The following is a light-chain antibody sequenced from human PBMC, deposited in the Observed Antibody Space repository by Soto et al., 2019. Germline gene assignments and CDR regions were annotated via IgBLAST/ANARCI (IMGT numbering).Light chain of an antibody. CDR2: AAS. V-gene: IGKV1-27*01. J-gene: IGKJ1*01. CDR3: QKYNSAPPT. Sequence: IQMTRSPSSLSTSVGDRVTITCRASQAISIYLAWYQQKPGKVPELLIYAASTLQSGVTSRFSGSGSGTAFTLTISSLQPEDVATYYCQKYNSAPPTFGQGTKVEIK. CDR1: QAISIY.